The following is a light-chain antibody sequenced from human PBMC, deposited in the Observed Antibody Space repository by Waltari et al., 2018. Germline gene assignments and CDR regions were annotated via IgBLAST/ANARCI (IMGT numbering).Light chain of an antibody. V-gene: IGLV2-23*02. Sequence: QSALTQPASVSGSPGQSITISCSGTSSDVGLYNLVSWYQQHRCKAPKLIIYDVYRRPSGVSIRFSGSKSGNTASLTISGLQAEDEADYYCCSYGGRVTYTWVFGGGTKLTVL. CDR2: DVY. CDR3: CSYGGRVTYTWV. CDR1: SSDVGLYNL. J-gene: IGLJ3*02.